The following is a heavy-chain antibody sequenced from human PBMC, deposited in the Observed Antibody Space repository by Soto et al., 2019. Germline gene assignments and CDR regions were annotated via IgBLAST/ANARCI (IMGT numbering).Heavy chain of an antibody. V-gene: IGHV3-21*06. CDR2: ISSTTNYI. CDR3: ARESEDLSSNLDY. J-gene: IGHJ4*02. CDR1: GFTFTRYS. Sequence: GGSLRLSCAASGFTFTRYSMNWVRQAPGKGLEWVASISSTTNYIYYGESLKGRLTISRDNAKNSMYLQMNTLRAEDTAVYYRARESEDLSSNLDYWGQGTQVIVSS.